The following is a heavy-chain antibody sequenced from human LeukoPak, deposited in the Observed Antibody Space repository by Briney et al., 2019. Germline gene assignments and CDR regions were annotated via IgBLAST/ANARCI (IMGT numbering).Heavy chain of an antibody. V-gene: IGHV3-30*04. CDR1: GFTFSSSA. Sequence: GGSLRLSCAASGFTFSSSAMHWVRQAPGKGLEWVAFIPYDASHIYYADSVKGRFTISRDNAKNSLYLQMNSLRAEDTAVYYCASRYSSGWYYFDYWGQGTLVTVSS. J-gene: IGHJ4*02. D-gene: IGHD6-19*01. CDR3: ASRYSSGWYYFDY. CDR2: IPYDASHI.